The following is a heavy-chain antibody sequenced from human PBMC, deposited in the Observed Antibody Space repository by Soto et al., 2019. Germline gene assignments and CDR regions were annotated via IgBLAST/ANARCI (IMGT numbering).Heavy chain of an antibody. Sequence: QVQLVQSGAEVKKPGASVKVSCKASGYTFTGYYMHWVRQAPGQGLEWMGWINPNSGGTNYAQKFQGWVPMTRDTSISTAYMELSRLRSDDTAVYYCARGSRYDFWSGSSNFDYWGQGTLVTVSS. CDR1: GYTFTGYY. CDR3: ARGSRYDFWSGSSNFDY. D-gene: IGHD3-3*01. CDR2: INPNSGGT. V-gene: IGHV1-2*04. J-gene: IGHJ4*02.